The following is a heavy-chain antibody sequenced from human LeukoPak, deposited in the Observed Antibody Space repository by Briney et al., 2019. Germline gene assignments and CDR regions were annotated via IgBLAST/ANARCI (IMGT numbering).Heavy chain of an antibody. J-gene: IGHJ6*02. D-gene: IGHD2-2*01. CDR3: ARHGVYCSSTSCYLDV. V-gene: IGHV5-51*01. Sequence: GESLKISCKGSGYSFTSYWIGWVGQMPGKGLEWMGIIYPGDSDTRYSPSFQGQVTISADKSISTAYLQWSSLKASDTAMYYCARHGVYCSSTSCYLDVWGQGTTVTVSS. CDR2: IYPGDSDT. CDR1: GYSFTSYW.